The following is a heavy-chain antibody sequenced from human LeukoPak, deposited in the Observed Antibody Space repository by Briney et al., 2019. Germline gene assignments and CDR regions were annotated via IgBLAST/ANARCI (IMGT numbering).Heavy chain of an antibody. CDR3: ARASWVSTTDAVR. CDR2: IRGNGDT. CDR1: GLSFSSFA. J-gene: IGHJ4*02. V-gene: IGHV3-23*01. Sequence: GGSLRLSCAASGLSFSSFAMSWVRQGPARGLEWVSSIRGNGDTFYADSVKGRFTLYSDSSRNAVYFQLNNLRVEDTAIYYCARASWVSTTDAVRWGQGTLVTVSS. D-gene: IGHD1-14*01.